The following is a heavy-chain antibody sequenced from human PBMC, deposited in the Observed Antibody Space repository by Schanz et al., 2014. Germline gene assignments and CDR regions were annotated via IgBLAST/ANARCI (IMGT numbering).Heavy chain of an antibody. CDR1: GGTFSSFG. CDR3: ARAPTAYCSDTSCLGTPFDY. D-gene: IGHD2-2*01. J-gene: IGHJ4*02. Sequence: QVQLVQSGAEVKKPGSSVKVSCKASGGTFSSFGINWVRQAPGQGLEWMGRIIPSLGLAKYEQKFQDKVTITADRSTSTAYMELSSLRSEDTAVYYCARAPTAYCSDTSCLGTPFDYWGQGTLVTVSS. V-gene: IGHV1-69*02. CDR2: IIPSLGLA.